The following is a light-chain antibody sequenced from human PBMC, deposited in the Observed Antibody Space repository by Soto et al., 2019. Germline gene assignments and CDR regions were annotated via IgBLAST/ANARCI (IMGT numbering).Light chain of an antibody. J-gene: IGLJ1*01. V-gene: IGLV2-8*01. CDR2: EVS. CDR1: SSDVGGYNY. CDR3: SSYAVTNIFV. Sequence: QSVLTQPPSASGSPGQSVTISCTGTSSDVGGYNYVSWYQQHPGKAPKVIIYEVSKRPSGVPDRFSGSKSGSTASLTVSGLQAEDEAHYYCSSYAVTNIFVFGTGTKV.